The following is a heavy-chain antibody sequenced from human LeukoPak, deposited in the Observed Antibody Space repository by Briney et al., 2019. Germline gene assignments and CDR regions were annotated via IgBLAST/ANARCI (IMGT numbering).Heavy chain of an antibody. J-gene: IGHJ4*02. Sequence: KPSETLSLTCTVSDGSISSYYWSWIGQPPGKGLEWIGYIYYSGSTNYNPSLKSRVTISVDTSKNQFSLKLSSVTAADTAVYYCARLHEDYYFDYWGQGTLVTVSS. V-gene: IGHV4-59*08. CDR3: ARLHEDYYFDY. D-gene: IGHD3/OR15-3a*01. CDR2: IYYSGST. CDR1: DGSISSYY.